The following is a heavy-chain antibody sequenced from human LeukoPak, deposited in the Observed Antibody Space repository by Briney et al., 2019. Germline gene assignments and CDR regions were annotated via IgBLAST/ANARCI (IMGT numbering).Heavy chain of an antibody. CDR3: ARDFYDILTGYSTFDY. D-gene: IGHD3-9*01. J-gene: IGHJ4*02. V-gene: IGHV3-48*03. CDR1: GFTFRSYE. Sequence: QTGGSLRLSCAASGFTFRSYEMNWVRQAPGKGLEWVSYISSSGSTIYYADSVKGRFTISRDNAKNSLYLQMNSLRAEDTAVYYCARDFYDILTGYSTFDYWGQGTLVTVSS. CDR2: ISSSGSTI.